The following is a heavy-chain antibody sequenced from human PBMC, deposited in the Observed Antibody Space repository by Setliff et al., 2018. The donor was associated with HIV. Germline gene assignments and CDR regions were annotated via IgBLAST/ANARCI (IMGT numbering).Heavy chain of an antibody. J-gene: IGHJ3*02. CDR3: ARDQESRLWELTRPDAFDI. D-gene: IGHD1-26*01. CDR2: ISAYNGNT. CDR1: GYTFTTYG. Sequence: ASVKVSCKASGYTFTTYGISWVRQAPGQGLEWMGWISAYNGNTNYAQKLQGRVTMTTDTSTSTAYMELRSLRSDDTAVYYCARDQESRLWELTRPDAFDIWGQGTMVTVSS. V-gene: IGHV1-18*01.